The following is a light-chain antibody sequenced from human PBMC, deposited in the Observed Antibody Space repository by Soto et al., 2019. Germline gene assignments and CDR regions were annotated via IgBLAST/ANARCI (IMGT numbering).Light chain of an antibody. Sequence: EIVMTQSPATLSVSPGERATLSCRASQSVSSNLAWYQQKPGQAPRLLIYGASTRATGIPARFSGSGSGTEFTHTISSLQSEDFEVYYCQQYNNWPRTFGQGTKVEIK. CDR3: QQYNNWPRT. CDR2: GAS. CDR1: QSVSSN. V-gene: IGKV3-15*01. J-gene: IGKJ1*01.